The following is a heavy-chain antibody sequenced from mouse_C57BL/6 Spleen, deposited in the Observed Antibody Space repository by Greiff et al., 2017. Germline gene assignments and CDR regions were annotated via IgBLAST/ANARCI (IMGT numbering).Heavy chain of an antibody. Sequence: QVHVKQPGTELVKPGASVKLSCKASGYTFTSYWMHWVKQRPGQGLEWIGNINPSNGGTNYNEKFKSKATLTVDKSSSTAYMQLSSLTSEDSAVYYCARMRYGSSEPYFDYWGQGTTLTVSS. J-gene: IGHJ2*01. D-gene: IGHD1-1*01. CDR1: GYTFTSYW. CDR3: ARMRYGSSEPYFDY. V-gene: IGHV1-53*01. CDR2: INPSNGGT.